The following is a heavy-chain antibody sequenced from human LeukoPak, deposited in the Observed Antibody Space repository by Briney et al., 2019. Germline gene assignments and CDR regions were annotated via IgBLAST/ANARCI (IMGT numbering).Heavy chain of an antibody. Sequence: GGSLTLSCAVSGFTFSRFSMTWVRQAPGKGLEWVSSISSSGSYIYYRDSVRGRFTISRDNAKNSLYLQMHSLRAEDTAVYYCALVGATSWAPFDYWGQGTLVTVSS. D-gene: IGHD1-26*01. CDR1: GFTFSRFS. CDR2: ISSSGSYI. V-gene: IGHV3-21*01. CDR3: ALVGATSWAPFDY. J-gene: IGHJ4*02.